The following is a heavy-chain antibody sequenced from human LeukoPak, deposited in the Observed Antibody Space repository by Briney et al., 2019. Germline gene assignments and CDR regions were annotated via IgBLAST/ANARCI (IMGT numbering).Heavy chain of an antibody. J-gene: IGHJ3*02. CDR1: GGSISSYY. Sequence: SETLSLTCTVSGGSISSYYWSWIRQSPGKGLEWIGYMYYSGSTNYNPPLKSRVTISVDTSKNQFSLKLSSVTAADTAVYYCARDKIAVAGDAFDIWGQGTMVTVSS. D-gene: IGHD6-19*01. CDR3: ARDKIAVAGDAFDI. CDR2: MYYSGST. V-gene: IGHV4-59*12.